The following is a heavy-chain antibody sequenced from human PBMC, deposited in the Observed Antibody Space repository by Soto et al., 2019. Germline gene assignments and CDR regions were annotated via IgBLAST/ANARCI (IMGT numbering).Heavy chain of an antibody. D-gene: IGHD1-1*01. CDR3: ARERGGWLERYYYGMDV. CDR1: GFTFSSYG. V-gene: IGHV3-33*01. CDR2: IWYDGSDN. J-gene: IGHJ6*02. Sequence: QVQLVESGGGVVQPGRSLRLSCAASGFTFSSYGMHWVRQAPGKGLEWVSVIWYDGSDNYYVDSVKGRFTISRDNSKSTLYLQMNRLRAEDTAVYYWARERGGWLERYYYGMDVWGQGTTVSVSS.